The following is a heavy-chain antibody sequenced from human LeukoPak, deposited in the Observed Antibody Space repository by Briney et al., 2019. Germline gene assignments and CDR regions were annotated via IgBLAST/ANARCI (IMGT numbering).Heavy chain of an antibody. CDR3: TRDIGSGDYVFFDS. D-gene: IGHD4-17*01. CDR1: DASVSGYY. Sequence: PAETLSLTCTVSDASVSGYYWSWIRLPAGKGLEWIGRLYNNGSTNCNPSLKSRVTMSVDTSKNQLSLRLKSVTAADTAVYYSTRDIGSGDYVFFDSWGQGTRVIVSS. J-gene: IGHJ4*02. CDR2: LYNNGST. V-gene: IGHV4-4*07.